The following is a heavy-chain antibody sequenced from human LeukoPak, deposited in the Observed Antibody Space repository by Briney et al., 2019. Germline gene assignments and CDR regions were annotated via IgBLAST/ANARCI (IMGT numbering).Heavy chain of an antibody. CDR3: ARAIRADRRGSWFDP. V-gene: IGHV1-8*03. J-gene: IGHJ5*02. D-gene: IGHD6-6*01. CDR2: MNPNSGNT. CDR1: GYPFTSYX. Sequence: SVXXSCKASGYPFTSYXINWVRXAXXQGLXWMGWMNPNSGNTGYAQKFQGRVTFSRNTSITTAYMELSSLRSEDTAVYYCARAIRADRRGSWFDPWGQGTLVTVSS.